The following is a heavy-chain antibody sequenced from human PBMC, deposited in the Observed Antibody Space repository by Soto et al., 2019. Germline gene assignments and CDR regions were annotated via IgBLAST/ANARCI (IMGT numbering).Heavy chain of an antibody. V-gene: IGHV1-3*01. CDR1: GYTFTSYA. CDR2: INAGNGNT. J-gene: IGHJ4*02. D-gene: IGHD4-17*01. Sequence: ASVKVSCKASGYTFTSYAMHWVRQAPGQRLEWMGWINAGNGNTKYSQKFQGRVTITRDTSASTAYMELSSLRSEDTAVYYCARDDGDYIYYFDYWGQGTLVTVSS. CDR3: ARDDGDYIYYFDY.